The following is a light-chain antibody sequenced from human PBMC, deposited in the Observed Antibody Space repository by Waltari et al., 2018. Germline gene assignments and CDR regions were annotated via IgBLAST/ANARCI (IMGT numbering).Light chain of an antibody. J-gene: IGKJ1*01. V-gene: IGKV3-20*01. Sequence: EIVLTQSPGTLSLSLGERATVSGRASQSVSRALAWYQQKPGQAPRLLIYGASTRATCIPDRFSGSGSGTDFSLTISRLEPDDFAVYYCQHYLRFPVTFGQGTTVEI. CDR3: QHYLRFPVT. CDR1: QSVSRA. CDR2: GAS.